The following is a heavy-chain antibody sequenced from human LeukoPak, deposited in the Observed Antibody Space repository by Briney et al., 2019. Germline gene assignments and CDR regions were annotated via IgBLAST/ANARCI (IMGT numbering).Heavy chain of an antibody. CDR3: ARSDDFWSGYLDY. J-gene: IGHJ4*02. Sequence: GGSLRLSCAASGFTVSSNYMTWVRQAPGKGLEWVSIIYSGDSTYYADSVKGRFTISRDNSKNTLFLQMNSLKTEDTALYYCARSDDFWSGYLDYWGQGILVTVSS. CDR1: GFTVSSNY. V-gene: IGHV3-66*01. D-gene: IGHD3-3*01. CDR2: IYSGDST.